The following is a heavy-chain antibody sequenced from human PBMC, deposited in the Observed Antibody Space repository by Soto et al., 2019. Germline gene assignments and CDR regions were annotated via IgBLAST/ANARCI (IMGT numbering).Heavy chain of an antibody. CDR1: GFTFSGYW. CDR3: ARAPYSNAWYRFDL. J-gene: IGHJ4*02. Sequence: GGSLRLSCEASGFTFSGYWMSWVRRAPGKGLEWVADIKHDGSVQYYVDSVKGRLTISRDNAKKQLYLQMNGLRAEDTALYYCARAPYSNAWYRFDLWGQGTLVTVSS. D-gene: IGHD6-19*01. CDR2: IKHDGSVQ. V-gene: IGHV3-7*03.